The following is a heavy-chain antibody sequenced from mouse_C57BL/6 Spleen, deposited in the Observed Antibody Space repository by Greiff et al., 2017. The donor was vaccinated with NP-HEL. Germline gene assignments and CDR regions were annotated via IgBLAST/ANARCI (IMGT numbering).Heavy chain of an antibody. Sequence: VQLVESGAELVRPGASVTLSCKASGYTFTDYEMHWVKQTPVHGLEWIGAIDPETGGTAYNQKFKGKAILTADKSSSTAYMELRSLTSEDSAVYYCTRDFYYYGSSPLFDYWGQGTTLTVSS. D-gene: IGHD1-1*01. CDR2: IDPETGGT. CDR3: TRDFYYYGSSPLFDY. V-gene: IGHV1-15*01. CDR1: GYTFTDYE. J-gene: IGHJ2*01.